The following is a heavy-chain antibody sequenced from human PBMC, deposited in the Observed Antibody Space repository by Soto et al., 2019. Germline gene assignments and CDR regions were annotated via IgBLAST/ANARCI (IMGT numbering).Heavy chain of an antibody. CDR2: ISPYNGNS. CDR3: ARDKLEMATIFDC. CDR1: GYTFTSYG. D-gene: IGHD5-12*01. V-gene: IGHV1-18*01. J-gene: IGHJ4*02. Sequence: QVQLVQSGTEVKKPGASVKVSCKTSGYTFTSYGISWLRQAPGQGLEWMAWISPYNGNSNYAQKVQGRVTMTTDTSTSTAYMELRSLRSDDTAVYYCARDKLEMATIFDCWGQGTLVTVS.